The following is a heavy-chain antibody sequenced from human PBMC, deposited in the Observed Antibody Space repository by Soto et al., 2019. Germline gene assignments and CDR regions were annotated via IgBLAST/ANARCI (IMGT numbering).Heavy chain of an antibody. CDR1: GYTFTSYG. D-gene: IGHD3-22*01. V-gene: IGHV1-18*01. Sequence: ASVKVSCKASGYTFTSYGISWVRQAPGQGLEWMGWISAYNGKTNYAQKLQGRVTMTTDTSTSTAYMELRSLRSDDTAVYYCSRERYYYDSSGYSRADFDYWGQGTLVTVPQ. CDR2: ISAYNGKT. CDR3: SRERYYYDSSGYSRADFDY. J-gene: IGHJ4*02.